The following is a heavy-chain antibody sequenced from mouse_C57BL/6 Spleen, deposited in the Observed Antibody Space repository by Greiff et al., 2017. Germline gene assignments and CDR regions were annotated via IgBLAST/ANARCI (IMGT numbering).Heavy chain of an antibody. Sequence: QVQLQQPGAELVKPGASVKVSCKASGYTFTSYWMHWVKQRPGQGLEWIGRIHPSDSDTNYNQKFKGKATLTVDKSSSTAYIELSSLTSEDSAVYYCAIGPAYWYFDVWGTGTTVTVSS. CDR2: IHPSDSDT. V-gene: IGHV1-74*01. CDR3: AIGPAYWYFDV. CDR1: GYTFTSYW. J-gene: IGHJ1*03.